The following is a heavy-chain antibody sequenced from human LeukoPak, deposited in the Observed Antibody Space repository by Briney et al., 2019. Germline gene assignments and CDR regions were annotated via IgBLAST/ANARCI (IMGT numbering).Heavy chain of an antibody. CDR3: AKDHSTQGDYGDYPLFDY. CDR1: GFTFSSYG. D-gene: IGHD4-17*01. J-gene: IGHJ4*02. V-gene: IGHV3-30*18. Sequence: PGGSLRLSCAASGFTFSSYGMHWVRQAPGKGLEWVAVISYDGSNKYYADSVKGRFTISRDNSKNTLYLQMNSLRAEDTAVYYCAKDHSTQGDYGDYPLFDYWGQGTLVTVSS. CDR2: ISYDGSNK.